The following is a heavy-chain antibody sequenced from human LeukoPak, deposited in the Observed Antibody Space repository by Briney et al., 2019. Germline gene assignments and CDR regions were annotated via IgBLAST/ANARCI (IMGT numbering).Heavy chain of an antibody. V-gene: IGHV4-4*07. J-gene: IGHJ4*02. D-gene: IGHD5-18*01. CDR3: ARRRKYTSGYRVTELGSGYSDY. CDR1: GGSISSYY. CDR2: IYTSGST. Sequence: SETLSLTCTVSGGSISSYYWNWIRQPAGKGLEWIGRIYTSGSTKYNPSLKSRGTISIDTSKNQFSLTLSSVTAADTAVYYCARRRKYTSGYRVTELGSGYSDYWGQGTLVTVSS.